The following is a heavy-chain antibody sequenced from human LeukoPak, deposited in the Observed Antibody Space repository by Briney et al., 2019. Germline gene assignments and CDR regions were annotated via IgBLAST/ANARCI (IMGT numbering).Heavy chain of an antibody. CDR1: RFTFNSYA. CDR2: IGGSNGIK. V-gene: IGHV3-23*01. J-gene: IGHJ4*02. CDR3: ARNENSGWGYFDY. Sequence: PGGSLRLSCAASRFTFNSYAMSWVRQAPGKGLEWVSVIGGSNGIKFYVGSVKGRFTISRDNSKETLYMQMNRLRAEDTAVYYCARNENSGWGYFDYWGQGTLVTVSS. D-gene: IGHD5-12*01.